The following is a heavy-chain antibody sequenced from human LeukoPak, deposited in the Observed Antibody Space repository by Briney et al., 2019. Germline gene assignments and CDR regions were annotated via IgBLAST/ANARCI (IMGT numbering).Heavy chain of an antibody. J-gene: IGHJ5*02. D-gene: IGHD2-15*01. V-gene: IGHV4-61*02. CDR1: GGSISSGSYY. Sequence: SETLSLTCTVSGGSISSGSYYWSWIRQPAGKGLEWIGRIYTSGSTNYNPSLKSRVTISVDTSKNQSSLKLSSVTAADTAVYYCARGGGYSTPNWFDPWGQGTLVTVSS. CDR3: ARGGGYSTPNWFDP. CDR2: IYTSGST.